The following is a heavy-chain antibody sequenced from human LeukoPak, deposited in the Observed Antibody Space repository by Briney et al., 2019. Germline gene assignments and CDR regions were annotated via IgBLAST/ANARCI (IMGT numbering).Heavy chain of an antibody. CDR1: LVAICGFY. CDR3: ASFGVGYSSSWYGRRQSHYFDY. V-gene: IGHV4-34*01. D-gene: IGHD6-13*01. Sequence: SETLSLSRTVSLVAICGFYCSCMPQPPGPERKGWSEMNHSGSTNDNPSLKSRVTISVDTSKNQFSLKLSSVSAADTAVYYCASFGVGYSSSWYGRRQSHYFDYWGQGTLVTVSS. CDR2: MNHSGST. J-gene: IGHJ4*02.